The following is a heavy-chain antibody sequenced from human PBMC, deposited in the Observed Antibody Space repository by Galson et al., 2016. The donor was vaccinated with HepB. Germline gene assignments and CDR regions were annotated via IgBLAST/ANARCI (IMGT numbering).Heavy chain of an antibody. CDR3: ARRSGSDLYYGMDV. CDR2: IDPSDSDT. Sequence: QSGAEVKKPGESLKISCKASGYTFTRNWIGWVRQMPGQGLEWIGIIDPSDSDTRYGPSFQGPATMSADQSISTVYLQWRSLRASDTALYFCARRSGSDLYYGMDVWGQGTTVTVSS. D-gene: IGHD6-25*01. J-gene: IGHJ6*02. V-gene: IGHV5-51*01. CDR1: GYTFTRNW.